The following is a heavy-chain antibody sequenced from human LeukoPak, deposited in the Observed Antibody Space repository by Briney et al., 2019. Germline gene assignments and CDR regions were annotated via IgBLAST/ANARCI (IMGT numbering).Heavy chain of an antibody. CDR2: IYYSGST. D-gene: IGHD3-16*02. CDR1: GGSISSYY. CDR3: ARVGVSSHYYYYMDF. J-gene: IGHJ6*03. Sequence: SETLSLTCSVSGGSISSYYWSWVRQPPGKGLEWIGYIYYSGSTNYNPSLKSRVTISVDTSKNQFSLKLSSVTAADTAVYYCARVGVSSHYYYYMDFWGKGTTVTVSS. V-gene: IGHV4-59*01.